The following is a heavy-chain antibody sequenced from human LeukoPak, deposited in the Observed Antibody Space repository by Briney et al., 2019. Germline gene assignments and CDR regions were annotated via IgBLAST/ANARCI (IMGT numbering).Heavy chain of an antibody. CDR2: ISGSGGST. V-gene: IGHV3-23*01. CDR1: GFTFSSYG. Sequence: GGSLRLSCAASGFTFSSYGMSWVRQAPGKGLEWVSAISGSGGSTYYADSVKGRFTISRDNSKNTLYLQMNSLRAEDTAVYYCAKDLYRVAITMVRGVTFRFDPWGQGTLVTVSS. J-gene: IGHJ5*02. D-gene: IGHD3-10*01. CDR3: AKDLYRVAITMVRGVTFRFDP.